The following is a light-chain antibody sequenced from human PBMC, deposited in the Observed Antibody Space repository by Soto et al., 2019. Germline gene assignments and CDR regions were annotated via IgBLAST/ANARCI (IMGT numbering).Light chain of an antibody. CDR3: SSYTSSSTVV. CDR1: SSDVGGYND. CDR2: DVS. J-gene: IGLJ2*01. V-gene: IGLV2-14*01. Sequence: QSVLTQPASVSGSPGQSITISCTGTSSDVGGYNDVSWYQQHPGKAPKLMIYDVSNRPSGVSNRFSGSKSGNTASLTISGLKAEDEADYYCSSYTSSSTVVFGGGTKLTVL.